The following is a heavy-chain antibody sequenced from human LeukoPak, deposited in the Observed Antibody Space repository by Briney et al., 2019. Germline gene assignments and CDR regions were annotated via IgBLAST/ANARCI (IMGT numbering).Heavy chain of an antibody. CDR1: GGSISSSSYY. V-gene: IGHV4-39*01. CDR2: IYYSGST. J-gene: IGHJ4*02. CDR3: ARLTRVGEGY. D-gene: IGHD1-26*01. Sequence: PSETLSLTCTVSGGSISSSSYYWGWIRQPPGTGLEWIGSIYYSGSTYYNPSLKSRVTISVDTSKSQFSLKLSSVTAADTAVYYCARLTRVGEGYWGQGTLVTVSS.